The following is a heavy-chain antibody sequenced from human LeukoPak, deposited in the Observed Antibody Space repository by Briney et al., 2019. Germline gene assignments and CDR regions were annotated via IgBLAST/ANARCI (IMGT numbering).Heavy chain of an antibody. J-gene: IGHJ3*02. CDR3: ARRGGSPLGAFDI. D-gene: IGHD1-26*01. V-gene: IGHV4-59*02. CDR1: GASVSNYD. CDR2: IYYSGST. Sequence: SETLSLTCTVSGASVSNYDWSWIRQPPGKGLEWIGFIYYSGSTNYNPSLKSRVTISVDTSKNQFSLKLTSVTAADTAMYYCARRGGSPLGAFDIWGQGTMVTVSS.